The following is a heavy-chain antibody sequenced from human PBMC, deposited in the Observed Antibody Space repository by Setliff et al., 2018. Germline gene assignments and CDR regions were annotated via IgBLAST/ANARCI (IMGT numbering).Heavy chain of an antibody. Sequence: GGSLRLSCAASGFTFSTYEMNWVRQAPGKGLEWVSKTHTDGITIYSDSVRGRFTIFRDSAKNSLHLQMTSLSAEDTAVYYCARRLPYFGMDVWGQGTTVTVSS. V-gene: IGHV3-48*03. CDR1: GFTFSTYE. D-gene: IGHD2-15*01. CDR3: ARRLPYFGMDV. CDR2: THTDGITI. J-gene: IGHJ6*02.